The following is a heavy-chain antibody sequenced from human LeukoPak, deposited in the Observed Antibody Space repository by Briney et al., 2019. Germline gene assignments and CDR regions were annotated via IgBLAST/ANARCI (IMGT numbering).Heavy chain of an antibody. CDR2: IYYSGST. D-gene: IGHD3-22*01. CDR3: ARGREVYDSSGYFPDDAFDI. CDR1: GGSISSSSYY. J-gene: IGHJ3*02. Sequence: PSETLSLTCTVSGGSISSSSYYWGWIRQPPGKGLEWIGSIYYSGSTYYNPSLKSRVTISVDTSKNQFSLKLSSVTAADTAVYYCARGREVYDSSGYFPDDAFDIWGQGTMVTVSS. V-gene: IGHV4-39*07.